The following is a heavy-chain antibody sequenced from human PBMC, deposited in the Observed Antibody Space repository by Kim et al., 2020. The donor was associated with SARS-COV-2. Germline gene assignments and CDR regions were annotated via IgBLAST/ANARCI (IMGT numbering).Heavy chain of an antibody. CDR2: IYYSGST. V-gene: IGHV4-31*03. D-gene: IGHD5-12*01. CDR1: GGSISSGGYY. J-gene: IGHJ2*01. Sequence: SETLSLTCTVSGGSISSGGYYWSWIRQHPGKGLEWIGYIYYSGSTYYNPSLKSRVTISVDTSKNQFSLKLSSVTAADTAVYYCAREFVVIVATIRVRYFDLWGRGTLVTVSS. CDR3: AREFVVIVATIRVRYFDL.